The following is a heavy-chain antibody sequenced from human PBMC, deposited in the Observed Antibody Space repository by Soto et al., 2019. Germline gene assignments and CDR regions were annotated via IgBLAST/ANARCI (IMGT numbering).Heavy chain of an antibody. CDR3: ARDRKGSYRPFEY. CDR2: ISSSSSYI. D-gene: IGHD2-15*01. J-gene: IGHJ4*02. V-gene: IGHV3-21*01. Sequence: PGWSLRLSCAASGFTFSSYSMNWVRQAPGKGLEWVSSISSSSSYIYYADSVKGRFTISRDNAKNSLYLQMNSLRAEDTAVYYCARDRKGSYRPFEYWGKGTLVTVSS. CDR1: GFTFSSYS.